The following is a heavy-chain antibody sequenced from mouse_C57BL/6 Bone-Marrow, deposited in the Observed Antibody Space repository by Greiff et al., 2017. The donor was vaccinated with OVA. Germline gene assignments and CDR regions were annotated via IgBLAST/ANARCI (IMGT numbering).Heavy chain of an antibody. D-gene: IGHD1-1*01. CDR3: ARGGNYVFYAMDY. CDR1: GYSFTGYY. CDR2: INPSTGGT. V-gene: IGHV1-42*01. Sequence: VQLKESGPELVKPGASVKISCKASGYSFTGYYMNWVKQSPEKSLEWIGEINPSTGGTTYNQKFKAKATLTVDKSSSTAYMQLKSLTSEDSAVYYCARGGNYVFYAMDYWGQGTSVTVSS. J-gene: IGHJ4*01.